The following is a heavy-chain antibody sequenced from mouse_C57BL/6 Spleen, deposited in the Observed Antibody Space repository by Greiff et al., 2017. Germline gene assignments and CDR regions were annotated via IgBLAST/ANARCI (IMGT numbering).Heavy chain of an antibody. D-gene: IGHD1-1*01. V-gene: IGHV1-69*01. CDR2: IDPSDSYT. J-gene: IGHJ1*03. CDR1: GYTFTSYW. Sequence: QVQLQQPGAELVMPGASVKLSCKASGYTFTSYWMHWVKQRPGQGLEWIGEIDPSDSYTNYNQKFKGKATFTVDKSSSTAYLQLSSLTSEDSAVYYCARSGYYGSRYFDVWGTGTPVTVSS. CDR3: ARSGYYGSRYFDV.